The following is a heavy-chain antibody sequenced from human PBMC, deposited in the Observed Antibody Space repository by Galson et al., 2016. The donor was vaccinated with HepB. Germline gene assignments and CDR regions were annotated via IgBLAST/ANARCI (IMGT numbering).Heavy chain of an antibody. Sequence: SLRLSCAASGFTFSNAWMSWVRQAPGKGLEWVGRITSKTDGGTTDSSAPVNGGFTISRDDSKNMLYLQLNSLKTEDTAVYYCTTSGYSYGRFGYWGQGALVTVSS. D-gene: IGHD5-12*01. CDR3: TTSGYSYGRFGY. J-gene: IGHJ4*02. CDR2: ITSKTDGGTT. CDR1: GFTFSNAW. V-gene: IGHV3-15*01.